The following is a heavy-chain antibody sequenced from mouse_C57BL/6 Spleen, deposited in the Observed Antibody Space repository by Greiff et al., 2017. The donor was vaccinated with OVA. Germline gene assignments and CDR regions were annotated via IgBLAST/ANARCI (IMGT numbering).Heavy chain of an antibody. Sequence: QVQLKESGAELARPGASVKLSCKASGYTFTSYGISWVKQRTGQGLEWIGEIYPRSGNTYYNEKFKGKATLTADKSSSTAYMELRSLTSEDSAVYFCARKTGSSYGGYAMDDWGQGTSVTVSS. CDR2: IYPRSGNT. J-gene: IGHJ4*01. V-gene: IGHV1-81*01. CDR3: ARKTGSSYGGYAMDD. CDR1: GYTFTSYG. D-gene: IGHD1-1*01.